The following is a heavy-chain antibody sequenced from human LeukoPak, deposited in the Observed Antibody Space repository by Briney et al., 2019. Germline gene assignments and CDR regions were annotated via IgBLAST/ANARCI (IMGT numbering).Heavy chain of an antibody. CDR2: IYYSGST. CDR3: ARVTGWLQLPTNWFDP. V-gene: IGHV4-59*01. Sequence: PSETLSLTCTVSGGSISSYYWSWIRQPPGKGLEWIGYIYYSGSTNYNPSLKSRVTISVDTSKNQFSLKLSSVTAADTAVYYCARVTGWLQLPTNWFDPWGQGTLVTVSS. J-gene: IGHJ5*02. D-gene: IGHD5-24*01. CDR1: GGSISSYY.